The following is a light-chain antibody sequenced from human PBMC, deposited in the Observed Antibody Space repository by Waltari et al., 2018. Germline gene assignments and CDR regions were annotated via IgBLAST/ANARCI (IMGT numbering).Light chain of an antibody. Sequence: DIQLTQSPSTLSASVGDRVTITCRASQDIGTWLAWYQQKPGKAPKLLVYKASRLQSGAPSRFSGSGSGTEFTLNISSLQPEDFATFYCQQFDTYPWTFGQGTKVDIK. V-gene: IGKV1-5*03. CDR1: QDIGTW. J-gene: IGKJ1*01. CDR3: QQFDTYPWT. CDR2: KAS.